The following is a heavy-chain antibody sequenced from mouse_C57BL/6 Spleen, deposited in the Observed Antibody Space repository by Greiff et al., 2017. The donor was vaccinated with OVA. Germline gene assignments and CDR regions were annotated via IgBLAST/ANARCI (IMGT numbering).Heavy chain of an antibody. V-gene: IGHV3-6*01. J-gene: IGHJ1*03. D-gene: IGHD2-10*02. CDR1: GYSITSGYY. CDR2: ISYDGSN. Sequence: ESGPGLVKPSQSLSLTCSVTGYSITSGYYWNWIRQFPGNKLEWMGYISYDGSNNYNPSLKNRIPITRDTSKNQFFLKLNSVTTEDTATYYCASPTSNWYFDVWGTGTTVTVSS. CDR3: ASPTSNWYFDV.